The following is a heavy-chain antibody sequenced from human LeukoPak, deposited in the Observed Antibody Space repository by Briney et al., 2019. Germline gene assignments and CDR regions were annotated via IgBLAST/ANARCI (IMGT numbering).Heavy chain of an antibody. CDR2: IYYSGST. Sequence: KPSETLSLTCTVSCGSTSSYYWSWIRQPPGKGLEWIGYIYYSGSTNYNPSLKSRVTISVDTSKNQFSLKLSSVTAADTAVYYCARLRWIQLWLIFDYWGQGTLVTVSS. CDR3: ARLRWIQLWLIFDY. V-gene: IGHV4-59*08. CDR1: CGSTSSYY. D-gene: IGHD5-18*01. J-gene: IGHJ4*02.